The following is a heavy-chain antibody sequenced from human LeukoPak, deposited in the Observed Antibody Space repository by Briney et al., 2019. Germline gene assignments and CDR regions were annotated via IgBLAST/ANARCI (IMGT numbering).Heavy chain of an antibody. CDR2: ISYDGSNK. CDR1: GFTFSSYG. D-gene: IGHD3-3*01. Sequence: GGSLRLSCAASGFTFSSYGMHWVRQAPGKGLEWVAVISYDGSNKYYADSVKGRFTISRDNSKNTLYLQMNSLRAEDTAVYYCAKDARDDFWSGYYKGGWFDPWGQGTLVTVAS. CDR3: AKDARDDFWSGYYKGGWFDP. J-gene: IGHJ5*02. V-gene: IGHV3-30*18.